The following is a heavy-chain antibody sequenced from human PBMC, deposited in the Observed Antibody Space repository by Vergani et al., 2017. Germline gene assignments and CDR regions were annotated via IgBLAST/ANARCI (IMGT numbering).Heavy chain of an antibody. J-gene: IGHJ4*02. Sequence: QVQLVESGGGVVQPGTSLRLSCAASGFIFMNHGMQWVRQAPGKGLEWVALIWDDGSKKNYGDSMKGRFTITRDNAKKSVYLQMNSLRAEDTAMYFCARGLWDCTHIRCSPPSYWGQGTQVTVSS. CDR1: GFIFMNHG. D-gene: IGHD2-8*01. V-gene: IGHV3-33*01. CDR2: IWDDGSKK. CDR3: ARGLWDCTHIRCSPPSY.